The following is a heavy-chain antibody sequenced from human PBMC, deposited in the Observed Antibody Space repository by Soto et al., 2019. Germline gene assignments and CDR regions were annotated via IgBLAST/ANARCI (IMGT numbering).Heavy chain of an antibody. V-gene: IGHV1-24*01. CDR1: GYTLTELS. CDR2: FDPEDGET. CDR3: ATQRFFWSGYYTTYFDY. Sequence: ASVKVSCKVSGYTLTELSMHWVRQAPGKGLEWMGGFDPEDGETIYAQKFQGRVTMTEDTSTDTAYMELSSLRSEDTAVYYCATQRFFWSGYYTTYFDYWGQGNLVTVSS. D-gene: IGHD3-3*01. J-gene: IGHJ4*02.